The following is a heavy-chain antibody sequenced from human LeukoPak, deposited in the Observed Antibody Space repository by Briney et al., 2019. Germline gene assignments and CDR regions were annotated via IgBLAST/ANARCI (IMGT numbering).Heavy chain of an antibody. D-gene: IGHD3-22*01. Sequence: SQTLSLTCAISGGSVSSNSAAWNWIRQSPSRGLEWLGRTYYRSKWNNDYAVSVKSRITINPDTAKNQFSLQLKSVTPEDTAVYYCARSPEAYDSCGCDYWGQGALVTVSS. CDR3: ARSPEAYDSCGCDY. CDR2: TYYRSKWNN. V-gene: IGHV6-1*01. CDR1: GGSVSSNSAA. J-gene: IGHJ4*02.